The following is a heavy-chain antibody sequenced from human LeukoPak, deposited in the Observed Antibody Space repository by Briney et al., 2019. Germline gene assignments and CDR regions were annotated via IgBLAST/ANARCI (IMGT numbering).Heavy chain of an antibody. Sequence: PGGSLRLSCAASGFTFSSYGMHWVRQAPGKGLEWVAFIRYDGNNKYYADSVKGRFTISRDNSKNTLYLQMNSLRAEDTAVYFCAKDVVGQQWPENYWGQGTLVTVSS. CDR3: AKDVVGQQWPENY. D-gene: IGHD6-19*01. V-gene: IGHV3-30*02. J-gene: IGHJ4*02. CDR2: IRYDGNNK. CDR1: GFTFSSYG.